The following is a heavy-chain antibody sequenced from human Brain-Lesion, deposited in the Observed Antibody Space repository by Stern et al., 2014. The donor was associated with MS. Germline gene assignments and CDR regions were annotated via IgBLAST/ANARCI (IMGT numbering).Heavy chain of an antibody. CDR3: AKICSSTTSNGVDY. CDR1: GFNFSTYG. V-gene: IGHV3-30*18. CDR2: MSNDGSKK. D-gene: IGHD2-2*01. Sequence: QVQLVQSGGGVVQPGRSLRLSCAASGFNFSTYGMHWVRQAPGKGVEWVAIMSNDGSKKYYAASVKGRFTISRDNPKNTLYLQMNTLRPEDTAVYYGAKICSSTTSNGVDYWGQGTLVIVSS. J-gene: IGHJ4*02.